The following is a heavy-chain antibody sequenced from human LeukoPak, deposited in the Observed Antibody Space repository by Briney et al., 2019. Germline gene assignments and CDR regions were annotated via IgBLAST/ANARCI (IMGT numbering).Heavy chain of an antibody. V-gene: IGHV4-34*01. CDR3: AREFLPLLWFRERYFDY. CDR1: GGSFSGYY. Sequence: SETLSLTCAVYGGSFSGYYWSWIRQPPGKGLEWIGEINHSGSTNYNPSLKSRVTISVDTSKNQFSLKLSSVTAADTAVYYCAREFLPLLWFRERYFDYWGQGTLVTVSS. CDR2: INHSGST. D-gene: IGHD3-10*01. J-gene: IGHJ4*02.